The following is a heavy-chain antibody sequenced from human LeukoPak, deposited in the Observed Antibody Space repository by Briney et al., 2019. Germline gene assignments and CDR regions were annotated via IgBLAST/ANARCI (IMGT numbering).Heavy chain of an antibody. Sequence: EASVKVSYKASGYTFTGHYIHWVRQAPGQGLEWMGWIHPNTGGTKYAQKFQGRVTMTRDTSSSTAYMELSSLRSADTAVYYCASEYKYDSSGANAFDIWGQGTMFTVSS. D-gene: IGHD3-22*01. V-gene: IGHV1-2*02. CDR3: ASEYKYDSSGANAFDI. CDR2: IHPNTGGT. J-gene: IGHJ3*02. CDR1: GYTFTGHY.